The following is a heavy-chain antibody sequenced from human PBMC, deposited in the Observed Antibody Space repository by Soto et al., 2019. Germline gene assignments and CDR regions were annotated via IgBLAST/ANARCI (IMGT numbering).Heavy chain of an antibody. CDR3: AHNPMIVVRGGFDI. Sequence: QITLKESGPTLVKPTQTLTLTCTFSGFSLSTSGVGVGWIRQPPGKALEWLALIYWDDDKRYSPSLQSRLTNTKATPKTQVLLTITKMDPLDTATDYWAHNPMIVVRGGFDIWGQGTMVTVSS. CDR1: GFSLSTSGVG. D-gene: IGHD3-22*01. V-gene: IGHV2-5*02. J-gene: IGHJ3*02. CDR2: IYWDDDK.